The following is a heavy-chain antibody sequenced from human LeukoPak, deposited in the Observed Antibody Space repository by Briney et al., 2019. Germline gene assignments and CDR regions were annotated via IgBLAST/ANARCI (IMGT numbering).Heavy chain of an antibody. V-gene: IGHV4-59*08. CDR2: ISQNGYT. J-gene: IGHJ6*02. CDR1: GAFIGSYY. CDR3: TRHDVVEVIGHGMAV. D-gene: IGHD2-15*01. Sequence: SETLSLTYTVSGAFIGSYYWSWIRQAPGKGLQWIGYISQNGYTNYTPSLKSRVTISRDMSENQFSLILSSVTAADTAVYYCTRHDVVEVIGHGMAVWGQGTTVTVSS.